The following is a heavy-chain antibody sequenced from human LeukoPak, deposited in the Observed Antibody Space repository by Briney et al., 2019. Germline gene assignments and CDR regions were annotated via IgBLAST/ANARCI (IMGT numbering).Heavy chain of an antibody. CDR3: ARSRVGATPVDAFDI. CDR2: IRYDGSNK. D-gene: IGHD1-26*01. V-gene: IGHV3-30*02. J-gene: IGHJ3*02. CDR1: GFIFSNFG. Sequence: HSGGSLRLSCAASGFIFSNFGMHWVRQAPGKGLEWVAFIRYDGSNKYYADSVKGRFTISRDNSKNTLYLQMNSLRAEDTAVYYCARSRVGATPVDAFDIWGQGTMVTVSS.